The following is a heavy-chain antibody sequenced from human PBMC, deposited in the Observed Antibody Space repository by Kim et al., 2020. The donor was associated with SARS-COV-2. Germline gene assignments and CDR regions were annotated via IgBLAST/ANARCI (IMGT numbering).Heavy chain of an antibody. D-gene: IGHD3-10*01. CDR3: ARDRHSYGSGTWISYYYYGMDV. J-gene: IGHJ6*02. V-gene: IGHV1-2*04. CDR2: INPNSGGT. CDR1: GYTFTGYY. Sequence: ASVKVSCKASGYTFTGYYMHWVRQAPGQGLEWMGWINPNSGGTNYAQKFQGWVTMTRDTSISTAYMELSRLRSDDTAVYYCARDRHSYGSGTWISYYYYGMDVWGQGTTVTVSS.